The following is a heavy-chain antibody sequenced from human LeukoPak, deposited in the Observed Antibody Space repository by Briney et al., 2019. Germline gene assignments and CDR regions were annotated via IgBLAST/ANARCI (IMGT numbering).Heavy chain of an antibody. CDR2: IKEDGSEK. CDR3: ARRRPAGRFFDY. Sequence: GGSLRLSCAASGFIFSSYWMSWVRQAPGKGLEWVANIKEDGSEKYYVDSVEGRFTISRDNAKKSLFLQMNSLRAEDTAVYYCARRRPAGRFFDYWGQGTLVTVSS. CDR1: GFIFSSYW. J-gene: IGHJ4*02. D-gene: IGHD6-13*01. V-gene: IGHV3-7*03.